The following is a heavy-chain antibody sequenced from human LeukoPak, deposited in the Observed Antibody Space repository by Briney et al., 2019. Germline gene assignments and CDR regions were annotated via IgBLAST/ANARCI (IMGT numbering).Heavy chain of an antibody. J-gene: IGHJ4*02. CDR2: ISDSGTT. Sequence: SETLSLTCIVSGGSISSHYWSWIRQPPGKGLEWIGYISDSGTTNYNPPLQSRVTISVDTSKNQVSLKLSSVTAADTAVYYCARGSYDFRSAYSTYYIDYWGQGTLVTVSS. D-gene: IGHD3-3*01. CDR1: GGSISSHY. CDR3: ARGSYDFRSAYSTYYIDY. V-gene: IGHV4-59*11.